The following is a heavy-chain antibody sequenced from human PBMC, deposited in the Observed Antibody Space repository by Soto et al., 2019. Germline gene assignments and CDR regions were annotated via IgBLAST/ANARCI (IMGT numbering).Heavy chain of an antibody. CDR3: ARGRYGDY. D-gene: IGHD1-1*01. Sequence: QVHLVQSGAEVKKPGASVKVSCKGSGYTFTSYGITWVRQAPGQGLEWRGWISAHNGNTDYAQKLQGRVTVTRDTSTRTAYMELRSLRSDDTAMYYCARGRYGDYWGQGALVTVSS. J-gene: IGHJ4*02. V-gene: IGHV1-18*01. CDR2: ISAHNGNT. CDR1: GYTFTSYG.